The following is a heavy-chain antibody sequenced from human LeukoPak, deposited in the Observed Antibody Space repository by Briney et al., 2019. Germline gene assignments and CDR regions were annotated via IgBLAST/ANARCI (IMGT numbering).Heavy chain of an antibody. V-gene: IGHV3-30*02. Sequence: AGGSLRLSCAASGFIFSHYDMHWVRQAPGKGLEWVAFIRYDGSNKYYADSVKGRFTISRDNSKNTLYLQMNSLRAEDTAVYYCAKDRGAAAGTFDYWGQGTLVTVSS. D-gene: IGHD6-13*01. CDR2: IRYDGSNK. J-gene: IGHJ4*02. CDR1: GFIFSHYD. CDR3: AKDRGAAAGTFDY.